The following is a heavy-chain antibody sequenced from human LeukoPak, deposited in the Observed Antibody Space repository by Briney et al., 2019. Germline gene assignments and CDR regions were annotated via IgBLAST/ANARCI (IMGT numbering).Heavy chain of an antibody. CDR1: GYTFTSYA. CDR2: INTNTGNP. V-gene: IGHV7-4-1*02. J-gene: IGHJ3*02. D-gene: IGHD6-19*01. CDR3: ARSARSSGWSVRAFDI. Sequence: ASVKVSRKASGYTFTSYAMNWVRQAPGQGLEWMGWINTNTGNPTYAQGFTGRFVFSLYTSVSTAYLQISSLQAEDTAVYYCARSARSSGWSVRAFDIWGQGTMVTVSS.